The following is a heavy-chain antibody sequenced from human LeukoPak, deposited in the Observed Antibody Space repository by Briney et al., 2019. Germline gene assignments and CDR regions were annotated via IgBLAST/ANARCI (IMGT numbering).Heavy chain of an antibody. CDR3: ARGIVVPGIDY. D-gene: IGHD2-15*01. CDR2: IKQDGSEK. J-gene: IGHJ4*02. Sequence: GGSLRLSCAASGFTFSTYWMNWVRQAPGKGLEWVANIKQDGSEKYYVDSVKGRFVVSRDNAKNSLYLQMNSLGAEDTAVYYCARGIVVPGIDYWGQGTLVTVSS. CDR1: GFTFSTYW. V-gene: IGHV3-7*01.